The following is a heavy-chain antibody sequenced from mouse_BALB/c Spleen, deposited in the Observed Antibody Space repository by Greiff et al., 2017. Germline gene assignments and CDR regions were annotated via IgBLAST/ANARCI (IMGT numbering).Heavy chain of an antibody. CDR3: ARNHYYYGSSYPWFAY. CDR2: IWSGGST. CDR1: GFSLTSYG. V-gene: IGHV2-2*02. J-gene: IGHJ3*01. Sequence: VKLQESGPGLVQPSQSLSITCTVSGFSLTSYGVHWVRQSPGKGLEWLGVIWSGGSTDYNAAFISRLSISKDNSKSQVFFKMNSLQANDTAIYYCARNHYYYGSSYPWFAYWGQGTLVTVSA. D-gene: IGHD1-1*01.